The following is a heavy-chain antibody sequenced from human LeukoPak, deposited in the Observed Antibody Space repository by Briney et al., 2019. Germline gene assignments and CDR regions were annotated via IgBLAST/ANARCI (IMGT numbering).Heavy chain of an antibody. J-gene: IGHJ4*02. CDR2: MYLSGTT. CDR1: GDSINSLDL. V-gene: IGHV4-4*02. D-gene: IGHD3-22*01. CDR3: ARGGLTYYYDSSGYYYSDY. Sequence: SGTLSLTCTVSGDSINSLDLWGWVRQPPGKGLEWIGEMYLSGTTHSNPSVKSRVTISIDTSKNQFSLKLSSVTAADTAVYYCARGGLTYYYDSSGYYYSDYWGQGTLVTVSS.